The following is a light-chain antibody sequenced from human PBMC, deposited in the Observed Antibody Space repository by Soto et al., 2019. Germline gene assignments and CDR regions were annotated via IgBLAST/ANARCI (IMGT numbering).Light chain of an antibody. CDR3: QSYDNSLSAWV. V-gene: IGLV1-40*01. Sequence: QSVLTQPPSVSGAPGQSVAISCTGSSSNIGAGYDVHWYQQLPGTAPKLLINVNSNRPSGVPDRFSGSKSGTSASLAITGLQAEDEADYYCQSYDNSLSAWVFGGGTKLTVL. J-gene: IGLJ3*02. CDR1: SSNIGAGYD. CDR2: VNS.